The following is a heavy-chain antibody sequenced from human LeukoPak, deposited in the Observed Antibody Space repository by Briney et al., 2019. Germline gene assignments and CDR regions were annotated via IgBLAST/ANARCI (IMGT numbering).Heavy chain of an antibody. CDR1: GFTVSSNY. J-gene: IGHJ4*02. CDR3: AKELRSISATTGFDY. CDR2: IYSGGST. D-gene: IGHD1-20*01. V-gene: IGHV3-53*01. Sequence: PGGSLRLSCAASGFTVSSNYMGWVRQAPGKGLEWVSVIYSGGSTYYADSVKGRFTISRDNSKNALYLQMNSLRAEDTAVYYCAKELRSISATTGFDYWGQGTLVTVSS.